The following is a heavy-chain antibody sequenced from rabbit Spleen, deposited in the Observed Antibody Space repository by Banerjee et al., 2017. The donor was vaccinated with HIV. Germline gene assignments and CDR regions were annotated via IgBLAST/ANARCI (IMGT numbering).Heavy chain of an antibody. CDR3: ARDLDAVIGWNFGW. D-gene: IGHD4-1*01. CDR1: GFSFSNKAV. Sequence: EQLVESGGGLVQPGGSLKLSCTASGFSFSNKAVMCWVRQAPGKGLEWIACINAITGKAVYATWAKGRFTFSKTSSTTVTLQMTSLTAADTATYFCARDLDAVIGWNFGWWGQGTLVTVS. V-gene: IGHV1S45*01. CDR2: INAITGKA. J-gene: IGHJ3*01.